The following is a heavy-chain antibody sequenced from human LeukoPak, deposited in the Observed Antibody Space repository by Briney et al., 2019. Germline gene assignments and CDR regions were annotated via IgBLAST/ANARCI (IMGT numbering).Heavy chain of an antibody. D-gene: IGHD2-2*01. V-gene: IGHV4-39*07. CDR1: GGSISSSSYY. CDR2: IYYSGST. Sequence: PSETLSLTCTVSGGSISSSSYYWGWIRQPPGKGLEWIGSIYYSGSTYYNPSLKSRVTISVDTSKNQCSLKLSSVTAAHTAVYYCARDGGNIVVVPAATWFDPWGQGTLVTVSS. CDR3: ARDGGNIVVVPAATWFDP. J-gene: IGHJ5*02.